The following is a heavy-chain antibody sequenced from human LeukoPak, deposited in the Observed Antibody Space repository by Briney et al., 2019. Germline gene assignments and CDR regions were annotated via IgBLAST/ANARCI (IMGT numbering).Heavy chain of an antibody. D-gene: IGHD1-7*01. CDR3: AREPYNWNYVAFDI. V-gene: IGHV3-48*01. Sequence: GGFLRLSCAASGFTFSSYSMNWVRQAPGKGREWVSYISSSSSTIYYADSVKGRFTISRDNAKNSLYLQMNSLRAEDTAVYYCAREPYNWNYVAFDIWGQGTMVTVSS. CDR2: ISSSSSTI. CDR1: GFTFSSYS. J-gene: IGHJ3*02.